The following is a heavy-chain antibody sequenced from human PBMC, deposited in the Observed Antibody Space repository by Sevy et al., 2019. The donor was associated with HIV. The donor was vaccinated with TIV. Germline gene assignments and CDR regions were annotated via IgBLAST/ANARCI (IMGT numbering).Heavy chain of an antibody. CDR1: GFTFNNYW. CDR2: ISSDGSST. V-gene: IGHV3-74*01. J-gene: IGHJ4*02. CDR3: VRGGEGGSSWRF. D-gene: IGHD6-13*01. Sequence: GGSLRLSGAASGFTFNNYWMHWVRQAPGKGLVWVSRISSDGSSTAYADSVKGRFTISRDNPRNTLDLQMNSLRVEDTAVYHCVRGGEGGSSWRFWGQGTLVTVSS.